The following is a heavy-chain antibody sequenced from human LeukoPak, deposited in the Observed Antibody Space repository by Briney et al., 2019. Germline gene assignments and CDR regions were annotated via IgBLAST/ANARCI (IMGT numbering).Heavy chain of an antibody. J-gene: IGHJ4*02. D-gene: IGHD5-12*01. Sequence: GGSLRLSCAASGFTFSSYEMNWVRRAPGKGLEWVSYISSSDNTIYYADSVKGRFTISRDNPKSSLYLQMNNLRAEDTAVYYCAREFWGSGYDPIDYWGQGTLVTVSS. CDR2: ISSSDNTI. CDR1: GFTFSSYE. V-gene: IGHV3-48*03. CDR3: AREFWGSGYDPIDY.